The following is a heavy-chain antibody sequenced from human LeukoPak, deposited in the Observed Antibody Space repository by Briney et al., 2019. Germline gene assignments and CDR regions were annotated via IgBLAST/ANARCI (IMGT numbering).Heavy chain of an antibody. Sequence: GGSLRLSCAASGFTFSSYWMSWVRQAPGKGLEWVANIKQDGSEKYYVDPVKGRFTISRDNAKNSLYLQMNSLRAEDTAVYYCARTPSYDPGAFDIWGQGTMVTVSS. CDR3: ARTPSYDPGAFDI. D-gene: IGHD3-22*01. J-gene: IGHJ3*02. V-gene: IGHV3-7*01. CDR1: GFTFSSYW. CDR2: IKQDGSEK.